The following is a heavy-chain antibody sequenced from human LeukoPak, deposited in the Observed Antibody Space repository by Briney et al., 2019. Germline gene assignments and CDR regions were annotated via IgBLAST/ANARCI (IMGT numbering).Heavy chain of an antibody. V-gene: IGHV1-2*02. CDR3: ARALRFIYYDSSGSYTPFDY. Sequence: ASVKVSGKASGYTFTGYYMHWVRQAPGQGLEWMGWINPNSGGTNYAQKFQGRVTMTRDTSISTAYMELSRLRSDDTAVYYCARALRFIYYDSSGSYTPFDYWGQGTLVTVSS. D-gene: IGHD3-22*01. CDR1: GYTFTGYY. CDR2: INPNSGGT. J-gene: IGHJ4*02.